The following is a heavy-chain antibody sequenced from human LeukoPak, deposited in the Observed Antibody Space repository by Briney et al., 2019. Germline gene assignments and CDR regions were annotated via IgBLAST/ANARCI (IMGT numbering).Heavy chain of an antibody. Sequence: GRSLRLSCAASGFIFSNYAMHWVRQAPGKGLEWVSSIDSTSSYIFYADSLKGRFTISRDNAKKSLYLQMNSLRAEDTAVYYCARDELRGMDVWGQGTTVTVSS. CDR3: ARDELRGMDV. CDR1: GFIFSNYA. J-gene: IGHJ6*02. CDR2: IDSTSSYI. V-gene: IGHV3-21*01. D-gene: IGHD1-7*01.